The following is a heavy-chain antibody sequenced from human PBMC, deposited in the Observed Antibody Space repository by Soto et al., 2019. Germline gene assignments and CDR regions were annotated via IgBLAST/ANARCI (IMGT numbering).Heavy chain of an antibody. J-gene: IGHJ4*02. D-gene: IGHD6-13*01. V-gene: IGHV4-34*01. Sequence: SETLSLTCAVYDGSFSDYYWTWIRQPPGKGLEWIGEINHSGTTNYSPSLKSRVTISVDTSKNHFTLKLTSVTAADTAVYYCASISWYRIDYWGQGTLVTVSS. CDR2: INHSGTT. CDR3: ASISWYRIDY. CDR1: DGSFSDYY.